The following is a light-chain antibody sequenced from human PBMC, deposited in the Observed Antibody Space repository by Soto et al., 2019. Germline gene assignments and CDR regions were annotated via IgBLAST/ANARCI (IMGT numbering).Light chain of an antibody. CDR3: QQYDNSLTWT. Sequence: EIVLTQSPGTLSLSPGERATLSCRASQSVTSSHLAWYQQKPGQAPRLLIYGASSRATGIPDRFSGSESGTDFTLTISRLEPEDFAMYYCQQYDNSLTWTFGQGTKVDIK. CDR1: QSVTSSH. CDR2: GAS. V-gene: IGKV3-20*01. J-gene: IGKJ1*01.